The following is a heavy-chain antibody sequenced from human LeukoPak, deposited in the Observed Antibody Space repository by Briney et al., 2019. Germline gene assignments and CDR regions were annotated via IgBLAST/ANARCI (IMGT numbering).Heavy chain of an antibody. Sequence: GGSLRLSCAASGFTFSSYGMHWVRQAPGQGLEWMGIINPSGGSTSYAQKFQGRVTMTRDMSTSTVYMELSSLRSEDTAVYYCARSYYYDSSGYPFDYWGQGTLVTVSS. CDR3: ARSYYYDSSGYPFDY. CDR1: GFTFSSYG. CDR2: INPSGGST. J-gene: IGHJ4*02. D-gene: IGHD3-22*01. V-gene: IGHV1-46*01.